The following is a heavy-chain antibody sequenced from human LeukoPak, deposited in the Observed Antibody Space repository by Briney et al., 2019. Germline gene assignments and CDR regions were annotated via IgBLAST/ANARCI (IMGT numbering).Heavy chain of an antibody. D-gene: IGHD2-15*01. CDR2: MNPNSGNT. CDR1: GYTFTSYD. V-gene: IGHV1-8*01. J-gene: IGHJ4*02. CDR3: ARGYCSGGSCYSLYNY. Sequence: ASVKVSCKASGYTFTSYDINWVRQATGQGLEWMGWMNPNSGNTGYAQKFQGRVTMTRNTSISTAYMELSSLRSEDTAVYYCARGYCSGGSCYSLYNYWRQGTLVTVSS.